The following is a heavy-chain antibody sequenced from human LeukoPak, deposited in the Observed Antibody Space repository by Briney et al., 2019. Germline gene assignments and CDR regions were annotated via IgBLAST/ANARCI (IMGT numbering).Heavy chain of an antibody. CDR2: ISGSGGST. CDR3: AKGMVAGAAAGTPPFDY. CDR1: GFTFSSYW. J-gene: IGHJ4*02. D-gene: IGHD6-13*01. V-gene: IGHV3-23*01. Sequence: GGSLRLSCAASGFTFSSYWMSWVRQAPGKGLEWVSAISGSGGSTYYADSVKGRFTISRDNSKNTLYLQMNSLRAEDTAVYYCAKGMVAGAAAGTPPFDYWGQGTLVTVSS.